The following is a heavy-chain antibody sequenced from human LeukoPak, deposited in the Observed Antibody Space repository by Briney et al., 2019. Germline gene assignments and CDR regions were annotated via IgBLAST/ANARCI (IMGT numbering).Heavy chain of an antibody. V-gene: IGHV1-24*01. D-gene: IGHD1-26*01. Sequence: ASVKVSCKASGYTFTTYDITWVRQAPGKGLEWMGGFDPEDGETIYAQKFQGRVTMTEDTSTDTAYMELSSLRSEDTAVYYCATEEIVGATIGSVRLDYWGQGTLVTVSS. CDR2: FDPEDGET. CDR3: ATEEIVGATIGSVRLDY. CDR1: GYTFTTYD. J-gene: IGHJ4*02.